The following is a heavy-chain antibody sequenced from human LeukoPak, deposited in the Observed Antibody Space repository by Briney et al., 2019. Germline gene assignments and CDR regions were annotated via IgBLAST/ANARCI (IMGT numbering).Heavy chain of an antibody. Sequence: KSSETLSLTCAVYGGSFSGYYWSWIRQPPGKGLEWIGEINHSGSTNYNPSLKSRVTISVDTSKNQFSLKLSSVTAADTAVYYCARISSPSYSSGWYPNFDYWGQGTLVTVSS. CDR3: ARISSPSYSSGWYPNFDY. V-gene: IGHV4-34*01. CDR2: INHSGST. D-gene: IGHD6-19*01. J-gene: IGHJ4*02. CDR1: GGSFSGYY.